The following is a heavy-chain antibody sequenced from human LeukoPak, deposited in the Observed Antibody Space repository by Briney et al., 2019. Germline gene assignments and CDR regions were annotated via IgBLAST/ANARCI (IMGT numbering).Heavy chain of an antibody. CDR3: ARAGGYYGSGSHFDY. CDR2: IYHSGSS. Sequence: SETLSLTCAVGGGSISSSNWWSWVRQPPGKGLEWIGEIYHSGSSYYNPSLKNRVTISVDTFKNQFSLKLSSVTAADTAVYYCARAGGYYGSGSHFDYWGQGTLVTVSS. V-gene: IGHV4-4*02. CDR1: GGSISSSNW. J-gene: IGHJ4*02. D-gene: IGHD3-10*01.